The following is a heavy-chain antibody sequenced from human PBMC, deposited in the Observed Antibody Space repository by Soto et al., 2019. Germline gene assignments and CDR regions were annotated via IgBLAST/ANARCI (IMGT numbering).Heavy chain of an antibody. J-gene: IGHJ4*02. Sequence: QVQLVQSGAEMKKPGSSVKVSCQSSGGTFNTYAINWVQQAPGQGPEWMGDISPMFGAANYAPKFQGRVTIAADESTGTSSMQLSSLTSEDTALYFCATEVQGHTPAFVYWGQGTQVTVPS. V-gene: IGHV1-69*19. CDR3: ATEVQGHTPAFVY. CDR1: GGTFNTYA. CDR2: ISPMFGAA.